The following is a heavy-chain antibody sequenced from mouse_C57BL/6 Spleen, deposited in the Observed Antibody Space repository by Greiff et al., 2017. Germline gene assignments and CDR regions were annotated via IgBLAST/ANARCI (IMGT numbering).Heavy chain of an antibody. CDR2: IYPGDGDT. CDR1: GYAFSSSW. J-gene: IGHJ1*03. D-gene: IGHD2-14*01. Sequence: QVQLQQSGPELVKPGASVKISCKASGYAFSSSWMNRVKQRPGKGLEWIGRIYPGDGDTNYNGKFKGKATLTADKSSSTAYMQLSSLTSEDSAVYFCARESDRYWYFDVWGTGTTVTVSS. CDR3: ARESDRYWYFDV. V-gene: IGHV1-82*01.